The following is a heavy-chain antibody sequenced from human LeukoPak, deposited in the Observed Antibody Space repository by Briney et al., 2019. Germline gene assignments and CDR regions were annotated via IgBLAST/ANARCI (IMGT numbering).Heavy chain of an antibody. J-gene: IGHJ4*02. D-gene: IGHD3-10*01. V-gene: IGHV3-23*01. Sequence: SGGSLSLCCAASGFTFSSHGMSWVRQAPGKGLEWVSGISASGDSPYYGDSVKGRFTISRDNSKNTLVLQMNSLRAGDTAVYYCAKDLPPSYRGLTPFIDDLGQGSLVTVSS. CDR1: GFTFSSHG. CDR2: ISASGDSP. CDR3: AKDLPPSYRGLTPFIDD.